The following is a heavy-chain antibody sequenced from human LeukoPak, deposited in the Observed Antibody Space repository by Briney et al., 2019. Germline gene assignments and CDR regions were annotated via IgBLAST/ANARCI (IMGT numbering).Heavy chain of an antibody. D-gene: IGHD4-17*01. J-gene: IGHJ4*02. Sequence: SETLSLTCAVSGTSFSSYYWSRIRQPPGKGLEWIGEVNHSGYTNDNPSLKSRVTISVDTSKNQFSLRLRSVTAAGTAVYFCARMTTGHDFWGQGTLVTVSS. CDR1: GTSFSSYY. V-gene: IGHV4-34*01. CDR2: VNHSGYT. CDR3: ARMTTGHDF.